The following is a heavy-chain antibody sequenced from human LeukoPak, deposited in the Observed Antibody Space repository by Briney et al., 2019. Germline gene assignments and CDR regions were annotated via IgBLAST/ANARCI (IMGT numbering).Heavy chain of an antibody. J-gene: IGHJ5*02. CDR1: GFTFSDYY. Sequence: GGSLRLSCAASGFTFSDYYMSWIRQAPGKGLEWVSYISSSGSTIYYADSVKGRFTISRDNAKNSLYLQMNSLRAEDTAVYYCARDYGDYESNWFDPWGQGTLVTVSS. CDR2: ISSSGSTI. CDR3: ARDYGDYESNWFDP. V-gene: IGHV3-11*04. D-gene: IGHD4-17*01.